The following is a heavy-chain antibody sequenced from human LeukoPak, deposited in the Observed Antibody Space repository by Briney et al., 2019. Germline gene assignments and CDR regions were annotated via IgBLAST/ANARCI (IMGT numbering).Heavy chain of an antibody. D-gene: IGHD2/OR15-2a*01. CDR3: AKNTILSYYFDY. CDR2: ISGGST. J-gene: IGHJ4*02. CDR1: GFTVSSNE. Sequence: GGSLRLSCAASGFTVSSNEMSWVRQAPGKGLEWVSSISGGSTYYADSVKGRFTISRDNSKNTLYLQMNSLRAEDTAVYYCAKNTILSYYFDYWGQGTLVTVSS. V-gene: IGHV3-38-3*01.